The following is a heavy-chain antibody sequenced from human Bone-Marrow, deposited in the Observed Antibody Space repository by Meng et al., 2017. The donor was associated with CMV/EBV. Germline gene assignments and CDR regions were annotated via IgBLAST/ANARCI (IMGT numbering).Heavy chain of an antibody. CDR3: ARGLDSYSSSSDCYYYGMDV. V-gene: IGHV3-53*01. J-gene: IGHJ6*02. CDR2: IYSGGST. CDR1: GFTVSSNY. D-gene: IGHD6-13*01. Sequence: GESLKISCAASGFTVSSNYMSWVRQAPGKGLEWVSVIYSGGSTYYADSVKGRFTISRDNSKNTLYLQMNSLRAEDTAVYYCARGLDSYSSSSDCYYYGMDVWGQGTTVTVSS.